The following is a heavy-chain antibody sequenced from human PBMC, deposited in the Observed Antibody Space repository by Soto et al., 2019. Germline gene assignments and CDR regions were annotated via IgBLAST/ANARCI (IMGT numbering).Heavy chain of an antibody. J-gene: IGHJ6*02. CDR2: IYYSGST. CDR3: ARAPFIAVAGTTQDYYYGMDV. V-gene: IGHV4-31*03. D-gene: IGHD6-19*01. Sequence: SETLSLTCTVSGGSISSGGYYWSWIRQHPGKGLEWIGYIYYSGSTYYNPSLKSRVTISVDTSKNQFSLKLSSVTAADTAVYYCARAPFIAVAGTTQDYYYGMDVWGQGTTVTLSS. CDR1: GGSISSGGYY.